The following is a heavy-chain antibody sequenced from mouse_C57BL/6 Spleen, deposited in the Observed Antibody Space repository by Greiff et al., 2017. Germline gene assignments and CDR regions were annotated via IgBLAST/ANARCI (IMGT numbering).Heavy chain of an antibody. Sequence: VKLQESGPELVKPGASVKISCKASGYAFSSSWMNWVKQRPGKGLEWIGRIYPGDGDTNYNGKFKGKATLTAEKSSSTAYMQLSSLTSEDSAVYFCARHDPGYYTMDYWGQGTSVTVSS. V-gene: IGHV1-82*01. D-gene: IGHD2-3*01. CDR2: IYPGDGDT. CDR3: ARHDPGYYTMDY. CDR1: GYAFSSSW. J-gene: IGHJ4*01.